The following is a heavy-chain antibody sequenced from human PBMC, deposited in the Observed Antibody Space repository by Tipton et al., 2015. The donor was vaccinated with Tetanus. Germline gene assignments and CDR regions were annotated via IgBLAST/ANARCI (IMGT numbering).Heavy chain of an antibody. V-gene: IGHV4-4*07. Sequence: TLSLTCTVSGDSITDYYWSWVRQPAGKGLKWIGRIHSTGSNTYNPSLKSRVTMSVDTSKNQFSLKLSSVTAADTAVYYCARHWSKAYSSPFDPWGQGTLVTVSS. CDR3: ARHWSKAYSSPFDP. CDR1: GDSITDYY. CDR2: IHSTGSN. J-gene: IGHJ5*02. D-gene: IGHD5-18*01.